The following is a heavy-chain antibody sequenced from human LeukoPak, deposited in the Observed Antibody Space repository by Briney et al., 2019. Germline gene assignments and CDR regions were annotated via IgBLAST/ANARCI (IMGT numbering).Heavy chain of an antibody. CDR2: IYYSGST. CDR1: SASITSYY. V-gene: IGHV4-59*01. J-gene: IGHJ4*02. D-gene: IGHD2-2*01. CDR3: ARSHPRYCSSTSCLYFDY. Sequence: TSETLSLTCTVSSASITSYYWSWIRQPPGKGLGWVGYIYYSGSTNYNPSLKSRVTISVDTSKNQFSLKLSSVTAADTAVYYCARSHPRYCSSTSCLYFDYWGQGTLVTVSS.